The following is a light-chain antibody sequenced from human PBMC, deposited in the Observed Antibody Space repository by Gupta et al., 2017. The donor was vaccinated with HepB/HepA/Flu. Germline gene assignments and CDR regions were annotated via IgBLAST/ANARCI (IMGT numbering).Light chain of an antibody. CDR3: MQCTFWRT. V-gene: IGKV2-30*02. Sequence: EVVMTQSPLSLTVTLGQSASISCKSSQSLVHTDGYIYLNWFHQRPGQSPRRLIYKVSNRDSGVPDRFSGSGSGTDFTLKISRVEAEDVGVYYCMQCTFWRTFGQGTKVEI. CDR1: QSLVHTDGYIY. CDR2: KVS. J-gene: IGKJ1*01.